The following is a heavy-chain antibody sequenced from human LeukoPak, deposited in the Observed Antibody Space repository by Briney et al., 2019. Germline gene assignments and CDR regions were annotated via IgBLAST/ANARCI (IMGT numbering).Heavy chain of an antibody. CDR2: ISGSSTTI. CDR3: AILQPLGSPPNDF. Sequence: PGGSLRLSCAASGFTFGSYSMNWVRQAPGKGLGWVSYISGSSTTIYYADSVKGRFTVSRDNAENSLHLQMNGLRAEDTAVYYCAILQPLGSPPNDFWGQGTLVTVSS. CDR1: GFTFGSYS. V-gene: IGHV3-48*01. J-gene: IGHJ4*02. D-gene: IGHD6-13*01.